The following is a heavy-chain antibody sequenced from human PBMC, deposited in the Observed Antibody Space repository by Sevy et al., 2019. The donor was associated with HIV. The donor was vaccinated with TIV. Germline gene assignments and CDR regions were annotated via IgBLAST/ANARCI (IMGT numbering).Heavy chain of an antibody. CDR1: GGSFSGYY. Sequence: SETLSLTCAVYGGSFSGYYWSWIRQPPGKGLEWIGEINHSGSTNYNPSLKSRVTISVETSKNQFSLKLSSVTAADTAVYYCARGLVGGSGSYRSYYYYGMDVWGQGTTVTVSS. V-gene: IGHV4-34*01. CDR3: ARGLVGGSGSYRSYYYYGMDV. CDR2: INHSGST. J-gene: IGHJ6*02. D-gene: IGHD3-10*01.